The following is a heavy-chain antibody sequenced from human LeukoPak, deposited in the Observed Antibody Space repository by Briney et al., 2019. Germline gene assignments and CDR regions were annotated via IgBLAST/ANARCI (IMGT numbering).Heavy chain of an antibody. CDR2: VSPGGYA. D-gene: IGHD2-21*01. CDR3: ARIRCGFGPHACYNP. Sequence: SETLSLTCVVSGVPFNGYYWSWIRQSPVKGLEWMGEVSPGGYARYNPALQSPVPISVETSAKQMSLRLRSVTAADTAMSYCARIRCGFGPHACYNPWARGTPVTVSS. CDR1: GVPFNGYY. V-gene: IGHV4-34*01. J-gene: IGHJ5*02.